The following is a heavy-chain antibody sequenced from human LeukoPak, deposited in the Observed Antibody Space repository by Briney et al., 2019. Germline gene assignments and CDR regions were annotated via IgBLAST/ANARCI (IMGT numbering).Heavy chain of an antibody. D-gene: IGHD1-26*01. CDR3: AKDWSGSYSYFDY. Sequence: PGGSLRLSCAASGFTFNSYSMNWVRQAPGKGLEWVSSISGSNSYIYYADSMKGRFTISRDNAKNSLYLQMNSLRAEDTAVYYCAKDWSGSYSYFDYWGQGTLVTVSS. V-gene: IGHV3-21*01. CDR1: GFTFNSYS. J-gene: IGHJ4*02. CDR2: ISGSNSYI.